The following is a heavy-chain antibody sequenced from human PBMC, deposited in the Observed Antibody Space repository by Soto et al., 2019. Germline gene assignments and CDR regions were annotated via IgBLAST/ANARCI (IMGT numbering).Heavy chain of an antibody. Sequence: SETLSLTCTVSGGSISSYYWSWLRQPPGKGLEWIGYIYYSGSTNYNPSLKSRVTISVDTSKNQFSLKLSSVTAADTAVYYCARDLAVALIDYWGQGTLVTVPQ. CDR3: ARDLAVALIDY. J-gene: IGHJ4*02. CDR1: GGSISSYY. D-gene: IGHD6-19*01. V-gene: IGHV4-59*01. CDR2: IYYSGST.